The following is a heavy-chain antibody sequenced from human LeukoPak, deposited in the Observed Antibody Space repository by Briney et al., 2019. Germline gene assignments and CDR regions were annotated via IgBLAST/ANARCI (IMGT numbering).Heavy chain of an antibody. Sequence: SGTLSLTCAVSGGSISSSNWWSWVRQPPGRGLEWIGEIYHSGSTNYSPSLKSRVTISVDTSKNQFSLKLSSVTAADTAVYYCARHLGDPDRATDYWGQGTLVTVSS. CDR3: ARHLGDPDRATDY. CDR1: GGSISSSNW. J-gene: IGHJ4*02. CDR2: IYHSGST. D-gene: IGHD1-14*01. V-gene: IGHV4-4*02.